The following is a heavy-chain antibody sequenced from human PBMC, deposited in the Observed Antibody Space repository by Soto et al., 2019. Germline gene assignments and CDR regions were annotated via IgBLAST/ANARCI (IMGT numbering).Heavy chain of an antibody. V-gene: IGHV1-69*10. CDR2: IIPILGIA. CDR1: GGTFSSYA. CDR3: AREVPSNMESYFDY. D-gene: IGHD1-1*01. J-gene: IGHJ4*02. Sequence: ASVKVSCKASGGTFSSYAISWVRQAPGQGLEWMGGIIPILGIANYAQKFQGRVTITADKSTSTAYMELSSLRSEDTAVYYCAREVPSNMESYFDYWGQGTLVTVSS.